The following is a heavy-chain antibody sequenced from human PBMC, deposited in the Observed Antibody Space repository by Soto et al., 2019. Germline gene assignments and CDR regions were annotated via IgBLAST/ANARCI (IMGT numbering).Heavy chain of an antibody. J-gene: IGHJ6*02. CDR2: INGDGSST. CDR3: ARDRSDYYYYGMDV. Sequence: GGSLRLSCAASGFTFSSYWMHWVRQAPGKGLVWVSRINGDGSSTSYADSVKGRFTISRDNAKNTLYLQMNSLRAEDTAVYYCARDRSDYYYYGMDVWGQGTTVTVSS. V-gene: IGHV3-74*01. CDR1: GFTFSSYW.